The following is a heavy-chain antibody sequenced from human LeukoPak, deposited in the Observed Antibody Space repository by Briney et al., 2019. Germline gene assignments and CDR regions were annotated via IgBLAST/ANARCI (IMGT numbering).Heavy chain of an antibody. CDR3: ARSAAGTTNWFDP. D-gene: IGHD6-13*01. J-gene: IGHJ5*02. V-gene: IGHV5-51*01. CDR2: IQPGDSET. CDR1: GYSFTSSW. Sequence: GESLKISCKGFGYSFTSSWIGWVRHMPGKGPEWMGIIQPGDSETRYSPSFQGQVAISADKSTSTAYLQWNSLKASDTAIYYCARSAAGTTNWFDPWGPGTRVTVSS.